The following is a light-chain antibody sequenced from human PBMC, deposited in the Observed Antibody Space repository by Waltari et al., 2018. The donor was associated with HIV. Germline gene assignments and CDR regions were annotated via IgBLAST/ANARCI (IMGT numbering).Light chain of an antibody. CDR1: SRDIGTYNY. Sequence: QSALTQPASVSGSPGQSITISCTGTSRDIGTYNYVSWYQQHPGKAPKLIIYDVDKRPSVVSDRFSGSKSGYTASLTISGLQSEDEADYHCCAFAGPSGLSEVFGGGTKLTVL. J-gene: IGLJ2*01. CDR3: CAFAGPSGLSEV. CDR2: DVD. V-gene: IGLV2-23*02.